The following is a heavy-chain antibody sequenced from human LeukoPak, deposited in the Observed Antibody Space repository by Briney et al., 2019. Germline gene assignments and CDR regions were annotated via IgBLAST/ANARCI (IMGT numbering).Heavy chain of an antibody. CDR1: GYTLTELS. D-gene: IGHD5/OR15-5a*01. J-gene: IGHJ1*01. V-gene: IGHV1-24*01. CDR3: ATGLRRVVAAEYFQH. Sequence: ASVKVSCKVCGYTLTELSMHWVRQAPGKGLEWIGGFDPEDGETIYAQKFQGRVTMTEDTSTDTAYMELSSLRSEDTAVYYCATGLRRVVAAEYFQHWGQGTLVTVSS. CDR2: FDPEDGET.